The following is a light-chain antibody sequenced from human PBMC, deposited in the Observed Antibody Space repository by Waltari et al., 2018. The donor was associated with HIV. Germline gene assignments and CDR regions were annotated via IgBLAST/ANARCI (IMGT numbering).Light chain of an antibody. CDR2: SNN. Sequence: QSVLTQPPSASGTPGQRVTTSCSGSSSNIGSNTVNRYQQLPGTAPKLLIYSNNQRPSGVPDRFSGSKSGTSASLAISGLQSEDEADYYCAAWDDSLNGVVFGGGTKLTVL. J-gene: IGLJ2*01. CDR3: AAWDDSLNGVV. V-gene: IGLV1-44*01. CDR1: SSNIGSNT.